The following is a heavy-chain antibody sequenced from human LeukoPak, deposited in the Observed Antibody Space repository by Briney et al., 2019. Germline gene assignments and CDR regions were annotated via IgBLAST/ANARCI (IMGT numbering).Heavy chain of an antibody. CDR2: ISAYNGNT. D-gene: IGHD1-1*01. CDR1: GYTFTSYG. CDR3: ARELTISNFDY. J-gene: IGHJ4*02. Sequence: GASVKVSCKAPGYTFTSYGISWVRQAPGQGLEWMGWISAYNGNTKYAQKFQGRVTMTTDTSTSTAYMELRSLRSDDTAVYYCARELTISNFDYWGQGTLVTVSS. V-gene: IGHV1-18*01.